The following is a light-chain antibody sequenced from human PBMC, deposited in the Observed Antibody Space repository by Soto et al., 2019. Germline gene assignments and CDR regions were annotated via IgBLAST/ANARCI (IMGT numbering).Light chain of an antibody. CDR2: EVS. V-gene: IGLV2-14*01. Sequence: QSVLTQPASVSGSPGQSITISCSGTSPDFGVSWYQHFPGKPPKLIIFEVSTRPTGVSSRFSGSKSGNMPSLTLSGLQTEDECFFHWSSYSSTPTCFGGGTK. CDR3: SSYSSTPTC. J-gene: IGLJ2*01. CDR1: SPDFG.